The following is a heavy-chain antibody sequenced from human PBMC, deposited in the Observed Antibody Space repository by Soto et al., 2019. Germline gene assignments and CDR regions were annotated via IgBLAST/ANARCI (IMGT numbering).Heavy chain of an antibody. V-gene: IGHV4-31*03. CDR3: ARGPIGGNYYDGSCYYSAEYFQH. J-gene: IGHJ1*01. CDR1: GGSISSGVYY. Sequence: SETLSLTCTVSGGSISSGVYYWNWIRQHPGKGLEWIGYIYYSGSTYYNPSLKSRVTISVETSKNQFSLKMSSMTAADTAVYYCARGPIGGNYYDGSCYYSAEYFQHWGQGTLVTVSS. D-gene: IGHD3-22*01. CDR2: IYYSGST.